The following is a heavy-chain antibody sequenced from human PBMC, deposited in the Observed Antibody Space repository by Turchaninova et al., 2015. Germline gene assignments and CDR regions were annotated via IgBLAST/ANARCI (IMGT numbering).Heavy chain of an antibody. J-gene: IGHJ4*02. CDR3: ARYHYYDSSGLDY. CDR2: INPNRGGT. Sequence: LVQSGAEVKKPGASVKVSCKASGYTFTGYYMHWVRQAPGQGLEWRGWINPNRGGTNYPQKFQGRVTMNRDTSTSTAYMELSRLRSDDTALYYCARYHYYDSSGLDYWGQGTLVTVSS. V-gene: IGHV1-2*02. CDR1: GYTFTGYY. D-gene: IGHD3-22*01.